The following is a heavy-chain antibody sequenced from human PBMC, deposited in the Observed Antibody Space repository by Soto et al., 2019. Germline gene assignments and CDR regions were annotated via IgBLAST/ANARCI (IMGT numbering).Heavy chain of an antibody. V-gene: IGHV3-74*01. J-gene: IGHJ4*02. CDR3: VRTSLVVAAATREDY. D-gene: IGHD2-15*01. CDR2: INSDGSST. Sequence: EVQLVESGGGLVQPGGSLRLSCAASGFTFSSYWRNWVRKAPGKGLVWVSRINSDGSSTSYADSVKGRFTISRDNAKNTLYLQMNSLRAEDTAVYYCVRTSLVVAAATREDYWGQGTLVTVSS. CDR1: GFTFSSYW.